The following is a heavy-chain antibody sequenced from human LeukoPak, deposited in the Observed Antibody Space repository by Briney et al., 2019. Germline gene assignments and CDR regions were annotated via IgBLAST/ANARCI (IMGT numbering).Heavy chain of an antibody. J-gene: IGHJ4*02. CDR3: ARDYLPGKGDY. CDR1: GFTFSSYS. D-gene: IGHD3-16*02. Sequence: PGGSLRLSCAASGFTFSSYSMNWVRQAPGKGLEWVSYISSSSSTIYYADSVKGRFTISRDNAKNSLYLQMNSLRAEDTAVYYCARDYLPGKGDYWGQGTLVTVSS. V-gene: IGHV3-48*04. CDR2: ISSSSSTI.